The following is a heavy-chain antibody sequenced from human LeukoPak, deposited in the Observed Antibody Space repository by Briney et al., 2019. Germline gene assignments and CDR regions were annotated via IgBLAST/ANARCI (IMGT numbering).Heavy chain of an antibody. CDR3: ARGLGYYGSGSYYSKNAFDI. V-gene: IGHV1-18*03. Sequence: ASVKVSCKASGYSFSSYGISWVRQAPGQGLEWMGWISAYNGHTKYAQNLQGRVTITRDTSASTAYMELSSLRSEDMAVYYCARGLGYYGSGSYYSKNAFDIWGQGTMVTVSS. CDR2: ISAYNGHT. D-gene: IGHD3-10*01. J-gene: IGHJ3*02. CDR1: GYSFSSYG.